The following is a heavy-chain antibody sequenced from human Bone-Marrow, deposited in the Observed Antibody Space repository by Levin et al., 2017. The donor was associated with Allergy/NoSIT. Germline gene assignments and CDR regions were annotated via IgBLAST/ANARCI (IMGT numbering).Heavy chain of an antibody. V-gene: IGHV3-15*01. J-gene: IGHJ3*02. Sequence: LSLTCAAPGLTFSNAWMSWVRQAPGMGPEWVARIKSKTDGGATEYAAPVKDRFTISRDDSKTTLYLQMNSLKTEDTAVYYCTTDRSLGGFDIWGQGTMVIVSS. D-gene: IGHD2-15*01. CDR1: GLTFSNAW. CDR2: IKSKTDGGAT. CDR3: TTDRSLGGFDI.